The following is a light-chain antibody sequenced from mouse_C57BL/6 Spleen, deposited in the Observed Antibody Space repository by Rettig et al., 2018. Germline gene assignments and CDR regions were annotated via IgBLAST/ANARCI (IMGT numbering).Light chain of an antibody. CDR1: ENIYSN. J-gene: IGKJ1*01. CDR3: QHFWGTPPT. V-gene: IGKV12-46*01. CDR2: AAT. Sequence: ITCRASENIYSNLAWYQQKQGKSPQLLVYAATNLADGVPSRFSGSGSGAQYSLKINSLQSEDFGSYYCQHFWGTPPTFGGGTKLEIK.